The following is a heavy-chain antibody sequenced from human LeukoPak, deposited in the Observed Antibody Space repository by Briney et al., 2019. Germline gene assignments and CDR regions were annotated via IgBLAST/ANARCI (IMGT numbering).Heavy chain of an antibody. CDR1: GFIFNSYA. Sequence: GGSLRLSCAASGFIFNSYAIHWVRQAPGKGLEWVANIKQDGSEKYYVDSVKGRFTISRDNAKNSLYLQMNSLRAEDTAVYYCARGPYSTGYDELYYYYYGMDVWGQGTTVTVSS. CDR3: ARGPYSTGYDELYYYYYGMDV. V-gene: IGHV3-7*01. J-gene: IGHJ6*02. D-gene: IGHD3-22*01. CDR2: IKQDGSEK.